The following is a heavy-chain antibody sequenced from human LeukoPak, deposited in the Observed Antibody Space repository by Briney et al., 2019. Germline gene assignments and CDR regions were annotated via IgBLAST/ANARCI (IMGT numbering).Heavy chain of an antibody. CDR2: ISTSGSNI. Sequence: PGGSLRLSCAASGFIFSIYEMHWLRQAPGKGLEWVSYISTSGSNIFYAVSVKGRFTFSRDNAMNSLFLQMNRLRAEDTAVYYCARDGPAYSFEYWGQGTLVTVSS. D-gene: IGHD2-21*01. V-gene: IGHV3-48*03. J-gene: IGHJ4*02. CDR1: GFIFSIYE. CDR3: ARDGPAYSFEY.